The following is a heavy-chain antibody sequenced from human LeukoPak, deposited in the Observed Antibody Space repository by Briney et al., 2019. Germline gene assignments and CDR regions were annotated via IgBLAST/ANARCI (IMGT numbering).Heavy chain of an antibody. CDR1: GFTVSSNY. CDR3: ARDWFRTVDY. D-gene: IGHD3-10*01. V-gene: IGHV3-53*01. Sequence: GGSLRLSCAASGFTVSSNYMSWVRQAPGKGLEWVSVIYSGGSTYYADSVKGRFTISRHNSKNTLYLQMDSLRDEDTAVYYCARDWFRTVDYWGQGTLVTVSS. CDR2: IYSGGST. J-gene: IGHJ4*02.